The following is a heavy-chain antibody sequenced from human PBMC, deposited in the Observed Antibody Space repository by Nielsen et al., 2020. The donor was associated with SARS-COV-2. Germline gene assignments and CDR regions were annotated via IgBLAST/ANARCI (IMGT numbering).Heavy chain of an antibody. D-gene: IGHD6-19*01. CDR3: ARDRVGSSGWDYYFDY. Sequence: GGSLRLSCAASGFTFSSYGMHWVRQAPGKGLEWVAVIWYDGSNKYYADSVKGRSTISRDNSKNTLYLQMNSLRAEDTAVYYCARDRVGSSGWDYYFDYWGQGTLVTVSS. CDR1: GFTFSSYG. V-gene: IGHV3-33*01. J-gene: IGHJ4*02. CDR2: IWYDGSNK.